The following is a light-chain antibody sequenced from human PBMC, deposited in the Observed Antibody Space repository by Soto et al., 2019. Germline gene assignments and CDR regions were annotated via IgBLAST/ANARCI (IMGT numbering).Light chain of an antibody. V-gene: IGKV1-27*01. CDR2: AAS. CDR3: QKYNSAPLN. Sequence: DLQMTQSPSSLSASLGDRVTITCRASQGIGVYLAWFQQKPGKVPKLLIYAASTLQSGVPSRFSGSGSGTDFTLTISSLQPEDFATYYCQKYNSAPLNFGGGTKVEIK. J-gene: IGKJ4*01. CDR1: QGIGVY.